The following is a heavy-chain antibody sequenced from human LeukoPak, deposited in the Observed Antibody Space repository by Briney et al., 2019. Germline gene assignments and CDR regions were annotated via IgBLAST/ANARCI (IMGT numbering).Heavy chain of an antibody. D-gene: IGHD6-19*01. V-gene: IGHV4-39*07. CDR1: GGSISSSSYY. CDR2: IYYSGST. J-gene: IGHJ3*02. Sequence: SETLSLTCTVSGGSISSSSYYWGWIRQPPGKGLEWIGSIYYSGSTYYNPSLKSRVTISVDTSKNQFSLKLSSVTAADTAVYYCARDPLAVAGIDAFDIWGQGTMVTVSS. CDR3: ARDPLAVAGIDAFDI.